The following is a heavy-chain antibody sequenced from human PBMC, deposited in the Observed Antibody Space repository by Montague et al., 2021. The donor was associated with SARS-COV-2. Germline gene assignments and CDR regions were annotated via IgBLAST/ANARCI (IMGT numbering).Heavy chain of an antibody. D-gene: IGHD3-22*01. CDR3: AKAGGSGWDYYDSSGYYVN. J-gene: IGHJ4*02. Sequence: LGLSWSASGFTFGDYAMHWVRQAPGKGLEWVSGISWNSGSIAYADSVKGRFTISRDNAKNSLYLQMNSLRAEDTALYYCAKAGGSGWDYYDSSGYYVNWGQGALVTVSS. CDR1: GFTFGDYA. CDR2: ISWNSGSI. V-gene: IGHV3-9*01.